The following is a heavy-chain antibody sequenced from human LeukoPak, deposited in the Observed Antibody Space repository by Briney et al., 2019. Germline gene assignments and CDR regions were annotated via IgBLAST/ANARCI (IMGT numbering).Heavy chain of an antibody. J-gene: IGHJ4*02. D-gene: IGHD1-26*01. V-gene: IGHV3-7*01. CDR1: GFTFSNYW. CDR3: ARDQLGGSYLEY. CDR2: IKQDGSEK. Sequence: GGSLRLSCSASGFTFSNYWMSWVRQAPGKGLEWVANIKQDGSEKYYVDSVKGRFTISRDNAKNSLSLQMNSLRAEDTAVYYCARDQLGGSYLEYWGQGTLVTVSS.